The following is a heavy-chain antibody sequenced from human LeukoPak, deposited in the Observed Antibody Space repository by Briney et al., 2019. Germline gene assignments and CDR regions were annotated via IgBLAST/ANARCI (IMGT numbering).Heavy chain of an antibody. CDR3: ASYSSPYYRNDAFDI. CDR1: GGSISSYY. J-gene: IGHJ3*02. Sequence: PSETLSLTCTVSGGSISSYYWSWIRQPPGKGLEWIGYIYYSGSTNYNPSLKSRVTISVDTSKNQFSLKLSSVTAADTAVYYCASYSSPYYRNDAFDIWGQGAMVTVSS. D-gene: IGHD6-13*01. CDR2: IYYSGST. V-gene: IGHV4-59*01.